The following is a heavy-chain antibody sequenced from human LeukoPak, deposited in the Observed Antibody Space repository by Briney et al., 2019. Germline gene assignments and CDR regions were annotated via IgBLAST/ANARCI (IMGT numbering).Heavy chain of an antibody. J-gene: IGHJ3*02. V-gene: IGHV3-13*01. D-gene: IGHD4/OR15-4a*01. CDR3: ARSLGAFDAFDI. CDR2: IGTAGDT. Sequence: PGRSLRLSCAAWGFTFSSYDMHWVRHATGKGLEWVSAIGTAGDTYYPGAVKGRFTISRENAKNSLYLQMNSLRAGDTAVYYCARSLGAFDAFDIWGQGTMVTVSS. CDR1: GFTFSSYD.